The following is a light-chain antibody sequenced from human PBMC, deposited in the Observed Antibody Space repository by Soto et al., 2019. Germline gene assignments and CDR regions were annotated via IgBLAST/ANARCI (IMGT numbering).Light chain of an antibody. CDR1: QSISNW. CDR2: DAS. J-gene: IGKJ1*01. V-gene: IGKV1-5*01. CDR3: QHYNSFSLT. Sequence: DIQMTQSPSTLSASVGGRGIVTCRASQSISNWLAWYQQKPGKSPKLLIYDASTLEGGVPSRFRGSGSGTEFTLTINNLQTDDFATYYCQHYNSFSLTFGPGTKVDIK.